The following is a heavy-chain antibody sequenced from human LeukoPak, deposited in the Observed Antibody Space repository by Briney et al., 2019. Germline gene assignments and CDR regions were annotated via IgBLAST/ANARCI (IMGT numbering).Heavy chain of an antibody. CDR1: GGSFSGYY. Sequence: PSETLSLTCAVYGGSFSGYYWSWIRQPPGKGLEWIGEINHSGSTNYNPSLKSRVTISVDTSKNQFSLKLSSVTAADTAVYYCARGMAVAGTGGWFDPWVQGTLVTVSS. CDR2: INHSGST. V-gene: IGHV4-34*01. J-gene: IGHJ5*02. CDR3: ARGMAVAGTGGWFDP. D-gene: IGHD6-19*01.